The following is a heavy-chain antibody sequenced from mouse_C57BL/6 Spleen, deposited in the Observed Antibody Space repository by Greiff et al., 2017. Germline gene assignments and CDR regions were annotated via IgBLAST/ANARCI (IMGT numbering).Heavy chain of an antibody. CDR2: ISNGGGST. CDR1: GFTFSDYY. J-gene: IGHJ2*01. CDR3: ARQNYGSRVFDY. Sequence: EVKLQESGGGLVQPGGSLKLPCAASGFTFSDYYMYWVRQTPEKRLEWVAYISNGGGSTYYPDTVKGRFTISRDNAKNTLYLQMSRLKSEDTAMYYCARQNYGSRVFDYWGQGTTLTVSS. V-gene: IGHV5-12*01. D-gene: IGHD1-1*01.